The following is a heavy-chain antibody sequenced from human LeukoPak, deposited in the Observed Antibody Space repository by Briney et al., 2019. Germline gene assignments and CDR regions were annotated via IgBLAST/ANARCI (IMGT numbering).Heavy chain of an antibody. CDR2: ISYDETHK. V-gene: IGHV3-30*04. CDR3: ASLGYYGSGTRELAGY. J-gene: IGHJ4*02. Sequence: GGSLRLSCAASGFAFSTSTMHWVRQAPGKGPEWVSVISYDETHKYYSDAVGGRFTISRDNFKNMLYLQMDSLRAEDTAVYYCASLGYYGSGTRELAGYWGQGTLVTVSS. CDR1: GFAFSTST. D-gene: IGHD3-10*01.